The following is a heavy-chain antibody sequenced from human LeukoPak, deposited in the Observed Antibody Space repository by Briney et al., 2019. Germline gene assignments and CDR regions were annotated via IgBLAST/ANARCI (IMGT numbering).Heavy chain of an antibody. Sequence: PSETLSLTCTVSGGSISSSSYYWGWIRQPPEKGLEWIGSIYYSGSTYYNPSLKRPVTISIDTSKNQLSLKLSSVTAADTAVYYCASRWGSSSWYPSYYYYYMDVW. CDR3: ASRWGSSSWYPSYYYYYMDV. J-gene: IGHJ6*03. V-gene: IGHV4-39*01. D-gene: IGHD6-13*01. CDR2: IYYSGST. CDR1: GGSISSSSYY.